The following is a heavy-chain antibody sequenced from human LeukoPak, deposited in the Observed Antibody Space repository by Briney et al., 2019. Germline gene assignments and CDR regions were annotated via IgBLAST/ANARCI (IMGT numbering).Heavy chain of an antibody. Sequence: GRSLRLSCAASGFTFSSYAMHWVRQAPGKGLEWVAVISYDGSNKYYADSVKGRFTISRDNSENTLYLQMNSLRAEDTTVYYCARDLTGSSWENDWGQGTLVTVSS. V-gene: IGHV3-30*01. CDR3: ARDLTGSSWEND. D-gene: IGHD6-13*01. J-gene: IGHJ4*02. CDR1: GFTFSSYA. CDR2: ISYDGSNK.